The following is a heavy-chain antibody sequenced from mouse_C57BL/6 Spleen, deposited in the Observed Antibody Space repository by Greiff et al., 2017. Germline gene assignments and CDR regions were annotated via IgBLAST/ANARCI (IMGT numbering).Heavy chain of an antibody. CDR2: INPSSGYT. CDR1: GYTFTSYW. Sequence: QVQLQQSGAELAKPGASVKLSCKASGYTFTSYWMHWVKQRPGQGLEWIVYINPSSGYTKYNQKFKDKATLTADKSSSTAYMQLSSLTYEDSAVYDCARSLYGYEGGEYAMDDWGQGKSVNVSA. CDR3: ARSLYGYEGGEYAMDD. D-gene: IGHD2-2*01. J-gene: IGHJ4*01. V-gene: IGHV1-7*01.